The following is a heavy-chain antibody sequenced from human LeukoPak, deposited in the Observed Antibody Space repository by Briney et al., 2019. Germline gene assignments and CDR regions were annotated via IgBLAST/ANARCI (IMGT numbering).Heavy chain of an antibody. CDR2: IKQDGSEK. Sequence: GGSLRLSCAASGFSFSSYWMSWVRQAPGKGLEWVANIKQDGSEKYYVDSVKGRFTTSRDNAKNSLYLQMNSLRAEDTAVYYCAREDSSGWPYYFDYWGQGTLVTVSS. CDR3: AREDSSGWPYYFDY. CDR1: GFSFSSYW. J-gene: IGHJ4*02. D-gene: IGHD6-19*01. V-gene: IGHV3-7*01.